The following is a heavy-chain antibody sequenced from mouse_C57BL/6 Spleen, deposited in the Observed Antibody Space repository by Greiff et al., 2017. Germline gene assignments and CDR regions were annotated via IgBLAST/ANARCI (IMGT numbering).Heavy chain of an antibody. J-gene: IGHJ1*03. CDR1: GYTFTSYW. CDR3: AKWLPNWYFDV. Sequence: QVQLQQSGAELVKPGASVKLSCKASGYTFTSYWMHWVKQRPGQGLEWIGMIHPNSGSTNYNEKFKSKATLTVDKSASTAYMHLSSLTSEDSAVYYCAKWLPNWYFDVWGTGTTVTVSS. CDR2: IHPNSGST. V-gene: IGHV1-64*01. D-gene: IGHD2-2*01.